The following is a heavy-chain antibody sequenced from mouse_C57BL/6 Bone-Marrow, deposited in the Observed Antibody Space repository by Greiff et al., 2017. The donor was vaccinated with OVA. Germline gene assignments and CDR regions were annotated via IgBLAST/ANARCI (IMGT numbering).Heavy chain of an antibody. CDR2: IHPNSGST. CDR1: GYTFTSYW. V-gene: IGHV1-64*01. D-gene: IGHD1-1*02. CDR3: ATISSFMDY. J-gene: IGHJ4*01. Sequence: QVQLKESGAELVKPGASVKLSCKASGYTFTSYWMHWVKQRPGQGLEWIGMIHPNSGSTNYNEKFKSKATLTVDKSSSTAYMQLSSLTSEDSAVYYCATISSFMDYWGQGTSVTVSS.